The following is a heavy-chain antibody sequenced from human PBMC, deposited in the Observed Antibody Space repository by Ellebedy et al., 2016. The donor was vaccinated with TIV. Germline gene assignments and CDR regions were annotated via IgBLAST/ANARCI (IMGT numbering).Heavy chain of an antibody. V-gene: IGHV3-30*03. CDR1: GFTFSSYD. Sequence: PGGSLRLSCAASGFTFSSYDMHWVRQAPGKGLEWLALISNDANNKYYADSVRGRFTISRDISKNTVYLQMNNLGGDDTALYYCATSAVGHSHGYYFDYWGQGTLVTVSA. J-gene: IGHJ4*02. CDR2: ISNDANNK. CDR3: ATSAVGHSHGYYFDY. D-gene: IGHD3-22*01.